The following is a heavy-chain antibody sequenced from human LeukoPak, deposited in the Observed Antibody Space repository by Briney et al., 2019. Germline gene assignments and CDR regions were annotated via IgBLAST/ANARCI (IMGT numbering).Heavy chain of an antibody. CDR3: ARDRYSSTWYAFDI. CDR1: GGSFSGYY. J-gene: IGHJ3*02. D-gene: IGHD6-13*01. CDR2: INHSGST. V-gene: IGHV4-34*01. Sequence: SETLSHTCAVYGGSFSGYYWSWIRQPPGKGLEWIGEINHSGSTNYNPSLKSRVTISVDRSKNQFSLNLSSVTTADTAVYYCARDRYSSTWYAFDIWGQGTMVTVSS.